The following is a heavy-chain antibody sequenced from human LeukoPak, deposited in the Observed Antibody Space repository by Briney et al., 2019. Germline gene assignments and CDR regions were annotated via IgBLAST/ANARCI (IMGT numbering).Heavy chain of an antibody. V-gene: IGHV3-48*01. D-gene: IGHD3-3*01. J-gene: IGHJ6*02. CDR1: GFTFSSHS. Sequence: PGGSLRLSCAASGFTFSSHSINWVRQAPGKGLEWVSYISSSSSARYYADSVKGRFTISRDNSKNTLYLQMNSLRAEDTAVYYCARDGRFLEWLLDYGMDVWGQGTTVTVSS. CDR2: ISSSSSAR. CDR3: ARDGRFLEWLLDYGMDV.